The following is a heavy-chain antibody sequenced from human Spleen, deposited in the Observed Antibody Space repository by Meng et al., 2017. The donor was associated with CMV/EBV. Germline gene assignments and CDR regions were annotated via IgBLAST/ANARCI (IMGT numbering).Heavy chain of an antibody. Sequence: GESLKISCAASGFTFSTYSMNWVRQAPGKGLEWVSSISSDSSYIYYADSVKGRFTISRDNSKNTLYLQMNNLRAEDTAVYYCARAGENIVVVPVAILGYFEYWGQGTLVTVSS. D-gene: IGHD2-2*02. V-gene: IGHV3-21*01. CDR1: GFTFSTYS. CDR2: ISSDSSYI. CDR3: ARAGENIVVVPVAILGYFEY. J-gene: IGHJ4*02.